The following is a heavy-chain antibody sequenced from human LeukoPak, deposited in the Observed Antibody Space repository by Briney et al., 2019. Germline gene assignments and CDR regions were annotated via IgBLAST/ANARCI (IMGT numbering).Heavy chain of an antibody. J-gene: IGHJ4*02. CDR1: GFTFSAYW. V-gene: IGHV4-38-2*01. Sequence: PGGSLRLSCAASGFTFSAYWMTWVRQPPGKGLEWIGSIYYSGSTYYNPSLKSRVTISVDTSKNQFSLKLSSVTAADTAVYYCARFLRTYYYDSSGLGPIDYWGQGTLVTVSS. CDR3: ARFLRTYYYDSSGLGPIDY. CDR2: IYYSGST. D-gene: IGHD3-22*01.